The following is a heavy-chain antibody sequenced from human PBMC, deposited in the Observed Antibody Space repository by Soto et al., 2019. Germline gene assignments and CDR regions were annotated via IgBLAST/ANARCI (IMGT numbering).Heavy chain of an antibody. CDR3: ASGYCSGGSCYEMYAFDI. CDR2: IYPGDSDT. D-gene: IGHD2-15*01. CDR1: GYSFTSYW. V-gene: IGHV5-51*01. J-gene: IGHJ3*02. Sequence: GESLKISCKGSGYSFTSYWIGWVRQMPGKGLEWMGIIYPGDSDTRYSPSFQGQVTISADKSISTAYLQCSSLKASDTAMYYCASGYCSGGSCYEMYAFDIWGQGTMVTVSS.